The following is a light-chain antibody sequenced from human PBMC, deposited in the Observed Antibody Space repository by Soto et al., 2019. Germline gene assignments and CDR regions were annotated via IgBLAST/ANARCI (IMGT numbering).Light chain of an antibody. Sequence: QSALTQPASVSGSPGQSITISCSGTSSYVGGYNYVSWYQQHPGKAPRVMIYDVSNRPSGVSDRFSGSKSGNTATLTISVLHAEDEDDYYCSSYTSDNTYVFASGTKVTVL. CDR2: DVS. J-gene: IGLJ1*01. CDR1: SSYVGGYNY. V-gene: IGLV2-14*03. CDR3: SSYTSDNTYV.